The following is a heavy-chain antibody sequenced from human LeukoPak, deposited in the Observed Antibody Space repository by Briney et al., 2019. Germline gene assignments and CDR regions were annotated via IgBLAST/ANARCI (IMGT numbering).Heavy chain of an antibody. V-gene: IGHV3-53*01. D-gene: IGHD2-8*02. Sequence: PGGSLRLSCAAPGFTVSSNYMSWVRQTPGKGLEWVSVIYSGGNTHYIDSVKGRFTISRDNSKNTLYLQMNNLRAEDTAMHYCARDGGGVLGYWGQGTLVTVSS. CDR3: ARDGGGVLGY. CDR1: GFTVSSNY. CDR2: IYSGGNT. J-gene: IGHJ4*02.